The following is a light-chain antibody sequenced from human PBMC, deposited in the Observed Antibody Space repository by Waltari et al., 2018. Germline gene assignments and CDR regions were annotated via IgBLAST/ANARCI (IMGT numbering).Light chain of an antibody. CDR2: EDN. CDR1: SGSIASHH. J-gene: IGLJ2*01. Sequence: NFMLTQPHSVSESPGKTITISCTRSSGSIASHHVQWYQQRPGSAPTTVIYEDNQRPSGVPDRFSGSIDSSSNSASLTISGLKTEDEADYYCQSSDSSLVVFGGGTKLTVL. V-gene: IGLV6-57*04. CDR3: QSSDSSLVV.